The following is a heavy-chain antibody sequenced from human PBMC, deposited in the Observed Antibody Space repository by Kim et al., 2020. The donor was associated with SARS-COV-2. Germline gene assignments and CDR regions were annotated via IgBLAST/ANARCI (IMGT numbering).Heavy chain of an antibody. CDR1: GFTFSSYG. J-gene: IGHJ4*02. V-gene: IGHV3-33*06. D-gene: IGHD6-19*01. Sequence: GGSLRLSCAASGFTFSSYGMHWVRQAPGKGLEWVAVIWYDGSNKYYADSVKGRFTISRDNSKNTLYLQMNSLRAEDTVVYYCAKGQWLTAPLATWDFDYWGQGTLVTVSS. CDR2: IWYDGSNK. CDR3: AKGQWLTAPLATWDFDY.